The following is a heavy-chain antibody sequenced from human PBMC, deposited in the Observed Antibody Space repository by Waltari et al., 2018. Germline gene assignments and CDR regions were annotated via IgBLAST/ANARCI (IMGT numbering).Heavy chain of an antibody. CDR3: ARIGELGIRDAFDI. D-gene: IGHD7-27*01. CDR1: GYSISSGYY. V-gene: IGHV4-38-2*01. Sequence: QVQLQESGPGLVKPSETLSLTCVVSGYSISSGYYWGWIRQPPGKGLEWIGNIYHSGSTYYNPSLKSRVTISVDTSKKQFSLKLSSVTAADTAVYYCARIGELGIRDAFDIWGQGTMVTVSS. CDR2: IYHSGST. J-gene: IGHJ3*02.